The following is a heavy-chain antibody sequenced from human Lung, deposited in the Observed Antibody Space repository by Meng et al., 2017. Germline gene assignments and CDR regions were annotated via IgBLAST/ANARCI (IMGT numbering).Heavy chain of an antibody. Sequence: QVRLVQSGAGVKKPGASVKVSCKPSGYNFPDYWLHWVRRAPGQGLEWMGRIDPKSGDTHYAQRFQGRVTMTGDTSISTAYMELSGLRSDDTAMYYCARDEDISAAGKLFGDYWGQGTLVTVSS. D-gene: IGHD6-13*01. CDR1: GYNFPDYW. V-gene: IGHV1-2*06. CDR2: IDPKSGDT. J-gene: IGHJ4*02. CDR3: ARDEDISAAGKLFGDY.